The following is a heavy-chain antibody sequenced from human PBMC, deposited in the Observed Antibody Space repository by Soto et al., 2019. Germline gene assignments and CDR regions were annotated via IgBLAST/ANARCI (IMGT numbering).Heavy chain of an antibody. Sequence: ASVKVSCKASGGTFSSYAISWVRQAPGQGLEWMGGIIPIFGTANYAQKFQGRVTMTTDTSTSTAYMELRSLRSDDTAVYYCARAPGVPAAVYYYYYMDVWGKGTTVTVSS. V-gene: IGHV1-69*05. CDR2: IIPIFGTA. J-gene: IGHJ6*03. D-gene: IGHD2-2*01. CDR3: ARAPGVPAAVYYYYYMDV. CDR1: GGTFSSYA.